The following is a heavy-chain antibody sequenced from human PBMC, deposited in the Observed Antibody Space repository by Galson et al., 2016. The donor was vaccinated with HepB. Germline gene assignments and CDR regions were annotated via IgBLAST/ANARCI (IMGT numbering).Heavy chain of an antibody. CDR1: GFSFSNYA. Sequence: SLRLSCAASGFSFSNYAMSWVRQAPGKGLEWISYISSRSSTIYYADSVKGRFTISRDNSKNTLNLQMNSLRAEDTAVYYCAKVATPNRNYENWFDPWGQGILVSVSS. CDR3: AKVATPNRNYENWFDP. J-gene: IGHJ5*02. D-gene: IGHD4-11*01. V-gene: IGHV3-48*01. CDR2: ISSRSSTI.